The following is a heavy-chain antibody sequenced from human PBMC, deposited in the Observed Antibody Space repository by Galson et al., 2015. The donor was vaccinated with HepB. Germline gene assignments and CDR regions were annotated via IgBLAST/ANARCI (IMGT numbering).Heavy chain of an antibody. Sequence: SLRLSCAASGFTFSSYSMNWVRQAPGKGLEWVSSISSSSSYIYYADSVKGRFTISRDNAKNSLYLQMNSLRAEDTAVYYCARVGYCSSTSCTGDAFDIWGQGTMVTVSS. J-gene: IGHJ3*02. CDR1: GFTFSSYS. D-gene: IGHD2-2*03. CDR3: ARVGYCSSTSCTGDAFDI. CDR2: ISSSSSYI. V-gene: IGHV3-21*01.